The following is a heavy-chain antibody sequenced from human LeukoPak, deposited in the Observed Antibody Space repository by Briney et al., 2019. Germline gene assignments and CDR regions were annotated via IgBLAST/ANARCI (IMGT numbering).Heavy chain of an antibody. CDR1: GFTFSGYY. CDR3: ARSRWELHFDY. CDR2: ISSSGTTI. V-gene: IGHV3-11*01. D-gene: IGHD1-26*01. J-gene: IGHJ4*02. Sequence: KPGGSLRLSCAAPGFTFSGYYMSWIRQAPGKGLEWVSYISSSGTTIYYADSVKGRFTISRDNAKNSLYLQMNSLRAEDTAVYYCARSRWELHFDYWGQGTLVTVSS.